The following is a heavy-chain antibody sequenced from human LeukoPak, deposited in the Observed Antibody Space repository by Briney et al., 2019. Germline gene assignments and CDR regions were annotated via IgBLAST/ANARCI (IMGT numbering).Heavy chain of an antibody. D-gene: IGHD1-26*01. CDR3: ARLGGSYWNYYYGMDV. V-gene: IGHV3-11*01. J-gene: IGHJ6*02. Sequence: GGSLRLSCAASGFTFSDYYMSWIRQAPGKGLEWVSYISSSGSTIYYADSVKGRFTISRDNAKNSLYLQMNSLRAKDTAVYYCARLGGSYWNYYYGMDVWGQGTTVTVSS. CDR2: ISSSGSTI. CDR1: GFTFSDYY.